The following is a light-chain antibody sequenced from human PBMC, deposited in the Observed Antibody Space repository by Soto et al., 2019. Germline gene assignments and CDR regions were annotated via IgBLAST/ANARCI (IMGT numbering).Light chain of an antibody. CDR3: QQYYNWPRT. Sequence: EIVLTQSPATLSLSHGERATLSCRASQSVSDYLAWYQQKPGQAPRLLIYDASNRATGIPPRFGGSGSGTDFTLSISSLQSEDFAVYYCQQYYNWPRTFGQGTKVDIK. CDR1: QSVSDY. V-gene: IGKV3-11*01. CDR2: DAS. J-gene: IGKJ1*01.